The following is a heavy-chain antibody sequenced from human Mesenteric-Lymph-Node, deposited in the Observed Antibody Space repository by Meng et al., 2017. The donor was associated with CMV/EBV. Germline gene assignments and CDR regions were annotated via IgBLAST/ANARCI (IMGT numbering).Heavy chain of an antibody. CDR1: GGSISSSTSY. CDR3: ARRVGYCSSTSCYTMNNWFDP. Sequence: SETLSLTCTVSGGSISSSTSYWGWIRQPPGRGLEWIGIIYYSGSTYYNSSLKSRVTISVDTSKNQFSLKLSSVTAADTAVYYCARRVGYCSSTSCYTMNNWFDPWGQGTLVTVSS. D-gene: IGHD2-2*02. CDR2: IYYSGST. V-gene: IGHV4-39*07. J-gene: IGHJ5*02.